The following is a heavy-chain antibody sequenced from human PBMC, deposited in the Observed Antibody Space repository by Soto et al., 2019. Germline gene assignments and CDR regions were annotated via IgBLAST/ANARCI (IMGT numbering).Heavy chain of an antibody. D-gene: IGHD4-4*01. CDR1: GGSISSGFYY. CDR2: IYYSGST. Sequence: QVQLQESGPGLVKPSQTLSLTCTVSGGSISSGFYYWSWIRHHPVKGLEWIGYIYYSGSTYYNPSLTSRVTISVDTSKNQFSLKLRSVPAADTAVYYCAREGRPTDLDYWGQGTLVTVSS. V-gene: IGHV4-31*03. CDR3: AREGRPTDLDY. J-gene: IGHJ4*02.